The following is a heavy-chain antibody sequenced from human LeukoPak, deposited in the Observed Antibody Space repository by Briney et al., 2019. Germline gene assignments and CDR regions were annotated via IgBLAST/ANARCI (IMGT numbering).Heavy chain of an antibody. J-gene: IGHJ5*02. Sequence: SETLSLTCTVSGGSISSSSYYWGWIRQPPGKGLEWIGSIYYSGSTYYNPSLMSRVTISVDTSKNQFSLKLSSVTAADTAVYYCARGGIAARPKTHNWFDPWGQGTLVTVSS. D-gene: IGHD6-6*01. CDR1: GGSISSSSYY. CDR2: IYYSGST. CDR3: ARGGIAARPKTHNWFDP. V-gene: IGHV4-39*01.